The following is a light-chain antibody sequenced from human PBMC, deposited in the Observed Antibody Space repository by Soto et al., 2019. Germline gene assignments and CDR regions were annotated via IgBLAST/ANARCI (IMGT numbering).Light chain of an antibody. Sequence: QSALTQPASVSGSPGQSITISCTGTSSDVGGYNYVSWYQQHPGKAPKLMIYDVSNRPSGVSNRFSGSKSGNTASLTISGLQAEDEADYSCRSYTSSSTLVVFGGGTQLTVL. V-gene: IGLV2-14*01. CDR3: RSYTSSSTLVV. CDR2: DVS. J-gene: IGLJ2*01. CDR1: SSDVGGYNY.